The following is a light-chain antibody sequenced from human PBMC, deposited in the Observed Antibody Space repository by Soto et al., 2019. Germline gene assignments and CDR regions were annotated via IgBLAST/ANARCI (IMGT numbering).Light chain of an antibody. CDR1: QSVSSY. V-gene: IGKV3-11*01. CDR2: DAS. Sequence: EIVLTQSPATLSLSPGERVTLSCRASQSVSSYLAWYQQQPGQAPRLLIYDASNRATGIPARFSGSGSVTDFTLTISSLEPEDFAVYYCQQRSNFMYTFGQGTKLEIK. CDR3: QQRSNFMYT. J-gene: IGKJ2*01.